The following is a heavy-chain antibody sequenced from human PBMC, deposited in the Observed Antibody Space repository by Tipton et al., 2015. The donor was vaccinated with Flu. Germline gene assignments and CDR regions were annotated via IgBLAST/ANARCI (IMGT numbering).Heavy chain of an antibody. CDR3: ARDEGGTYPD. J-gene: IGHJ4*02. CDR1: GFTVSTSY. D-gene: IGHD1-14*01. V-gene: IGHV3-53*01. Sequence: SLRLSCAVSGFTVSTSYMSWVRQPPGKGLEWVSIVYDDGRTYYADSVEGRFAISRDNSKNILYLQMNSLRADDTAMYFCARDEGGTYPDWGQGTLVTVSS. CDR2: VYDDGRT.